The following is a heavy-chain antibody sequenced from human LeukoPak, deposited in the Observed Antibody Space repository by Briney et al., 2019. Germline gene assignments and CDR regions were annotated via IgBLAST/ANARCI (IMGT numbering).Heavy chain of an antibody. D-gene: IGHD6-13*01. V-gene: IGHV3-7*03. CDR2: INQDGTEK. CDR1: GFTFSSYW. CDR3: ARGPLIAAAGTW. Sequence: PWGSLRLSCAASGFTFSSYWMSWVRQAPGEGLEWVAKINQDGTEKAYVDSVRGRFTISRDNAKNSLFLQMNGLRAEDTAVYYCARGPLIAAAGTWWGQGTLVTVSS. J-gene: IGHJ4*02.